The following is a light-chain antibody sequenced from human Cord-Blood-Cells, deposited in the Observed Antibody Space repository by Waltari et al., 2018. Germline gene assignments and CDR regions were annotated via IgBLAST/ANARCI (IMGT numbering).Light chain of an antibody. Sequence: DIQMTQSTSSLYASVGDRVTITCRASQSISSYLNWYQQKPGKAPKLLIYAASSLQSGVPSRFSGSGSGTDFTLTISSLQPEDFATYYCQQSYSTPYTFGQGTKLEIK. CDR1: QSISSY. CDR3: QQSYSTPYT. CDR2: AAS. V-gene: IGKV1-39*01. J-gene: IGKJ2*01.